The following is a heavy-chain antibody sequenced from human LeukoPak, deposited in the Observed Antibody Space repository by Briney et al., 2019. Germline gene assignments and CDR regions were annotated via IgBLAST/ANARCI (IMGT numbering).Heavy chain of an antibody. Sequence: GGSLRLSCAASGFTFSSYGMHWVRQAPGKGLEWVAVISYDGSNKYYADSVKGRFTISRDNSKNTLYLQMNSLRAEDTAVYYCARGGSYYDSSGYNPDYWGQGTLVTVSS. D-gene: IGHD3-22*01. CDR2: ISYDGSNK. J-gene: IGHJ4*02. CDR1: GFTFSSYG. CDR3: ARGGSYYDSSGYNPDY. V-gene: IGHV3-30*03.